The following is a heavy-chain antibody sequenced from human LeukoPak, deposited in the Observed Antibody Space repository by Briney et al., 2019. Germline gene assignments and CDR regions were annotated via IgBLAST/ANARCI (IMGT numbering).Heavy chain of an antibody. CDR2: INHSGSS. Sequence: SETLSLTCAVYGGSFSAYYWTWIRQPPGTGLEWIGEINHSGSSNYNSSLRSRVTISVDTSYKQFSLRLSSVTAADTAVYYCAPRGDIEHSYVYGKWFDPWGQGTRVTVSS. J-gene: IGHJ5*02. CDR3: APRGDIEHSYVYGKWFDP. D-gene: IGHD5-18*01. CDR1: GGSFSAYY. V-gene: IGHV4-34*01.